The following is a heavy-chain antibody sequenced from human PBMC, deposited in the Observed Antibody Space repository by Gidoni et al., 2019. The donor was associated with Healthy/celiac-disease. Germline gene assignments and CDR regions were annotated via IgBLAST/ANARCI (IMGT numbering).Heavy chain of an antibody. CDR2: IYPGDSDT. CDR1: GYSSTSYW. D-gene: IGHD1-1*01. J-gene: IGHJ6*02. Sequence: VQLVQSGAEVNKPGQSLKISSKGSGYSSTSYWIGWVRQMHGKGLEWMGVIYPGDSDTRYSPSFQGKVTISADKSISTAYLQWSSLKASDTAMYYCARHIWSRHYYYYYGMDVWGQGTTVTVSS. CDR3: ARHIWSRHYYYYYGMDV. V-gene: IGHV5-51*01.